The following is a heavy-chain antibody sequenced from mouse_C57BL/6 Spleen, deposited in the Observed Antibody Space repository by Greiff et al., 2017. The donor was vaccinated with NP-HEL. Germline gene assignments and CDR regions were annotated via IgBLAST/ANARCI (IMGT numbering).Heavy chain of an antibody. Sequence: EVKLMESGGGLVQPGGSMKLSCAASGFTFSDAWMDWVRQSPEKGLEWVAEIRNKANNHATYYAESVKGRFTISRDDSKSSVYLQMNSLRAEDTGIYYCTRIRSSPDYYAMDYWGQGTSVTVSS. V-gene: IGHV6-6*01. J-gene: IGHJ4*01. CDR2: IRNKANNHAT. D-gene: IGHD1-1*01. CDR3: TRIRSSPDYYAMDY. CDR1: GFTFSDAW.